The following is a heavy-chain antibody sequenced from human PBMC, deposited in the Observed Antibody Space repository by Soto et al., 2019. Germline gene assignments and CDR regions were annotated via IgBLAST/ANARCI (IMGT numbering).Heavy chain of an antibody. J-gene: IGHJ6*02. V-gene: IGHV4-39*07. D-gene: IGHD2-15*01. CDR1: GASISSYY. CDR3: ARAGRGYCSGGSCYSGLHGMDV. CDR2: IYYSGST. Sequence: ASETLSLPCTVSGASISSYYWGWIRQPPGKGLEWIGSIYYSGSTYYNPSLKSRVTISVDKSKNQFSLKLSSVTAADTAVYYCARAGRGYCSGGSCYSGLHGMDVWGQGTTVTVSS.